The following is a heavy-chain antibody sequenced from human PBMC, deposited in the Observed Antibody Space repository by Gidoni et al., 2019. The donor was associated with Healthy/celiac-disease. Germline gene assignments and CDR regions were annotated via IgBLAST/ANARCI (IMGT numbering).Heavy chain of an antibody. V-gene: IGHV6-1*01. CDR3: ARDKGSSSWSLENWFDP. Sequence: QVQLQQSGPGLVKPSQTLSLTCAISGDSVSSNSAAWNWIRQSPSRGLEWLGRTYYRSKWYNDYAVSVKSRITINPDTSKDQFSLQLNSVTPEDTAVYYCARDKGSSSWSLENWFDPWGQGTLVTVSS. D-gene: IGHD6-13*01. CDR2: TYYRSKWYN. J-gene: IGHJ5*02. CDR1: GDSVSSNSAA.